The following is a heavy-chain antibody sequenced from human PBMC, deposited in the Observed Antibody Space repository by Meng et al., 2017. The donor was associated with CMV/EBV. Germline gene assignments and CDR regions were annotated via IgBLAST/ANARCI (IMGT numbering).Heavy chain of an antibody. J-gene: IGHJ4*02. CDR3: ARGARGIVVVPAAHLDY. D-gene: IGHD2-2*01. CDR2: IIPIFGTA. CDR1: GGTFSSYA. Sequence: SVKVSCKASGGTFSSYAISWVRQAPGQGLEWMGGIIPIFGTANYAQKFQGRVTITTDESTSTAYMELSSLRSEDTAVYYCARGARGIVVVPAAHLDYWGQGTLVTVSS. V-gene: IGHV1-69*05.